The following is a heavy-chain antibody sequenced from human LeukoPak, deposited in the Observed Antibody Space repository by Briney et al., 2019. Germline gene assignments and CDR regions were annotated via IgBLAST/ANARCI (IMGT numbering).Heavy chain of an antibody. Sequence: PGGSLRLSCAASGFTFSSYGMHWVRQAPGKGLEWVAVISYDGSNKYYADSVKGRFTISRDNSKNTLYLQMNSLRAEDTAVYYCAKTYARRTYYFDYWGQGTLVTVSS. CDR2: ISYDGSNK. CDR3: AKTYARRTYYFDY. V-gene: IGHV3-30*18. CDR1: GFTFSSYG. D-gene: IGHD2-8*01. J-gene: IGHJ4*02.